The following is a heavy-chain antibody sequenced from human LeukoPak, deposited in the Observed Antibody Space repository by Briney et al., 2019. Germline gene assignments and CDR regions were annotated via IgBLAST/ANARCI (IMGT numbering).Heavy chain of an antibody. D-gene: IGHD3-9*01. CDR1: GFSLSSYE. CDR2: INGRGTIT. J-gene: IGHJ6*04. CDR3: ARDDSLVYDILAGYPPSGYYGVDV. Sequence: GGSLRLSCTASGFSLSSYEMNWVRQAPGKGLEWVSYINGRGTITYYADSVKGRFTISRENAKNSLSLQLSSLRVEDTAIYYCARDDSLVYDILAGYPPSGYYGVDVWGKGTTVIVSS. V-gene: IGHV3-48*03.